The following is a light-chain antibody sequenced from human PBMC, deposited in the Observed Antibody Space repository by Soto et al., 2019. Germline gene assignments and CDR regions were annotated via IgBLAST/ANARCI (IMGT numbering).Light chain of an antibody. V-gene: IGKV3D-20*01. J-gene: IGKJ1*01. CDR3: QQYGSSPPT. CDR1: QSVSSSY. Sequence: EIVLTQSPATLSLSPGERATLSCGASQSVSSSYLAWYQQKPGLAPRLLIYDASSRATGTPDRFSGSGSGTDFTLTISRLEPEDFAVYYCQQYGSSPPTFGQGTKVEIK. CDR2: DAS.